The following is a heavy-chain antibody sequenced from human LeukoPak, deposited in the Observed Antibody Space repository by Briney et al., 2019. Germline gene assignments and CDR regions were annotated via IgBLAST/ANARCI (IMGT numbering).Heavy chain of an antibody. J-gene: IGHJ4*02. Sequence: PGGSLRLSCAASGFTFSSYGMHWVRQAPGKELEWVAVMSYDGHITYYADSLKGRFTISRDNSKNTLYLQMNSLRVEDTAVYYCAKVQLERRELLPNFDYWGQGTLVTVSS. CDR1: GFTFSSYG. CDR2: MSYDGHIT. D-gene: IGHD1-1*01. V-gene: IGHV3-30*18. CDR3: AKVQLERRELLPNFDY.